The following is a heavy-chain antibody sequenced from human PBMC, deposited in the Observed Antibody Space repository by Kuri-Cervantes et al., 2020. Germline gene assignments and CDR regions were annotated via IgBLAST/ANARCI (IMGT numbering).Heavy chain of an antibody. Sequence: GSLRLSCAASGFTFSNAWVSWVRQPPGKGLEWIGEMNHSGSTNYNPSLKSRVTISVETSKNQFSLNLSSVTAADTAVYYCARGNWLFDAFDIWGQGTMVTVSS. CDR3: ARGNWLFDAFDI. CDR2: MNHSGST. D-gene: IGHD3-9*01. V-gene: IGHV4-34*01. J-gene: IGHJ3*02. CDR1: GFTFSNAW.